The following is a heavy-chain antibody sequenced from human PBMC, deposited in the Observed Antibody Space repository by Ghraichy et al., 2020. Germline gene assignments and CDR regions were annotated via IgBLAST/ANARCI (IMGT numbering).Heavy chain of an antibody. D-gene: IGHD1-14*01. Sequence: GESPNISFASSGFSFGGYSMNWVRQAPGKGLEWLSYISSVSDATRYADSVKGRFTISRDNAKNSLYLQMNSLREEDTAVYYCARDRTEPTFDYWGQGTLVAVSS. CDR2: ISSVSDAT. V-gene: IGHV3-48*02. CDR3: ARDRTEPTFDY. CDR1: GFSFGGYS. J-gene: IGHJ4*02.